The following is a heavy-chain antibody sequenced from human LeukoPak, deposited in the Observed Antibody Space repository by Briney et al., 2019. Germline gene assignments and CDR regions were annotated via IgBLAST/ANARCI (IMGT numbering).Heavy chain of an antibody. CDR3: AKGALGYCSGGSRRGGDY. CDR2: ISGSGGGT. V-gene: IGHV3-23*01. Sequence: GGSLRLSCAASGFTFSSYAMSWVRQAPGKGLEWVSAISGSGGGTYYADSVKGRFTISRDNSKNTLYLQMNSLRAEDTAVYYCAKGALGYCSGGSRRGGDYWGQGTLVTVSS. D-gene: IGHD2-15*01. CDR1: GFTFSSYA. J-gene: IGHJ4*02.